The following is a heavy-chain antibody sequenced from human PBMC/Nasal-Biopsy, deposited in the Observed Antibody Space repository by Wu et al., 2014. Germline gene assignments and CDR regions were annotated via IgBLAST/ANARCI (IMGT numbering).Heavy chain of an antibody. J-gene: IGHJ6*03. Sequence: TLSLTCTVSGGSISSSSYYWGWIRQPPGKGLEWIGYISYSGVTYYIPSLRGRISMAVDTSKNRFSLDLSSVTAADTAVYYCARDNCNGGGCSHPYYFYMDVWGKGTTVTVSS. D-gene: IGHD2-15*01. CDR3: ARDNCNGGGCSHPYYFYMDV. V-gene: IGHV4-31*03. CDR2: ISYSGVT. CDR1: GGSISSSSYY.